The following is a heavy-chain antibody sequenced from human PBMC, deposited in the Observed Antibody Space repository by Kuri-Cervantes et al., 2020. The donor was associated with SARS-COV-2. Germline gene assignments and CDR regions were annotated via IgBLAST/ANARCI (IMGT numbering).Heavy chain of an antibody. D-gene: IGHD2/OR15-2a*01. V-gene: IGHV3-64*04. CDR1: GFTFSTYA. CDR3: ARDNRDSAFVFDY. J-gene: IGHJ4*02. CDR2: VSANGHNT. Sequence: GESLKISCSASGFTFSTYAMHWVRQAPGKGLEYLSAVSANGHNTYYADSVKGRFTISRDNSKNTLYLQMNSLRAEDTAVYYCARDNRDSAFVFDYWGQGTLVTVSS.